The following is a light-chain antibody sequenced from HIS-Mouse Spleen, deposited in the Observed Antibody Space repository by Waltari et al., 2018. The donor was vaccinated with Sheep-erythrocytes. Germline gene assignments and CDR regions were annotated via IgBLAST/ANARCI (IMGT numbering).Light chain of an antibody. CDR2: EGS. Sequence: QSALTQPRSVSGSPGQSVTISCTGTSSDVGGYNLVSWYQQHPGKAPKPMIYEGSKRPSWVSNRFSGSKSGNTASLTISGLQAEDEADYYCCSYAGSSTPWVFGGGTKLTVL. J-gene: IGLJ3*02. V-gene: IGLV2-23*01. CDR3: CSYAGSSTPWV. CDR1: SSDVGGYNL.